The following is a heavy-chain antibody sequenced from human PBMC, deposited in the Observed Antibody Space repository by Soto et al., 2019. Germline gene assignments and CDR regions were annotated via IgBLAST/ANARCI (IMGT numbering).Heavy chain of an antibody. V-gene: IGHV4-31*03. CDR1: GGSISSGGYY. CDR3: ARDRHYDILTGYLEYYGMDV. D-gene: IGHD3-9*01. CDR2: IYYSGST. Sequence: SETLSITCTVSGGSISSGGYYWSWIRQHPGKGLEWIGYIYYSGSTYYNPSLKSRVTISVDTSKNQFSLKLSSVTAADTAVYYCARDRHYDILTGYLEYYGMDVWGQGTTVTVSS. J-gene: IGHJ6*02.